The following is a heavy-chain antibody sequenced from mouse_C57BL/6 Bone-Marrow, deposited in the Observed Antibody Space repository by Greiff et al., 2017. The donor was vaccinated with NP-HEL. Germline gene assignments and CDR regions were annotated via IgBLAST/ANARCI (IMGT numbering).Heavy chain of an antibody. CDR3: ARGYGSSFYYFDY. Sequence: VQLQQSGPELVKPGASVKISCKASGYTFTDYYMNWVKQSHGKSLEWIGDINPNNGGTSYNQKFKGKATLTVDKSSSTAYMALRSLTSEDSAVYYCARGYGSSFYYFDYWGQGTTLTVSS. V-gene: IGHV1-26*01. CDR2: INPNNGGT. D-gene: IGHD1-1*01. CDR1: GYTFTDYY. J-gene: IGHJ2*01.